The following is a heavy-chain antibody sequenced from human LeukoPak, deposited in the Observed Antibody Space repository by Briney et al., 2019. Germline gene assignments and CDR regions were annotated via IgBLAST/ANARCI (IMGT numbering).Heavy chain of an antibody. J-gene: IGHJ4*02. V-gene: IGHV1-46*01. CDR1: GYMFTVYY. CDR2: ISPTGGTT. Sequence: GASVKVSCKTSGYMFTVYYLHWVRQAPGQGLEWMGMISPTGGTTRFSQKYQGRITMTRDMSTSTVYMDLSSLRSEDTAVYYCAREMRSSKALDYWGQGTLATVSS. CDR3: AREMRSSKALDY. D-gene: IGHD2/OR15-2a*01.